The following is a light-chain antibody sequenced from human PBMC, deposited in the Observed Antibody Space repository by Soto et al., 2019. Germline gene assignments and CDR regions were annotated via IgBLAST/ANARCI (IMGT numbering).Light chain of an antibody. CDR1: QSVSSTY. Sequence: EIVLTQSPGTLSLSPGERATLSCRASQSVSSTYLAWYQQKPGQAPRLLIYGASSRAPGIPDRFSGSGSETDFTLTISRLEPEDFAVYYCQQYGSSPPLTFGGGTKVEIK. CDR2: GAS. CDR3: QQYGSSPPLT. J-gene: IGKJ4*01. V-gene: IGKV3-20*01.